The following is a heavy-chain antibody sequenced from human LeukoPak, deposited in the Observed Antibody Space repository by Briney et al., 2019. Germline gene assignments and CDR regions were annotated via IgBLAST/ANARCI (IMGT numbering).Heavy chain of an antibody. D-gene: IGHD5-18*01. V-gene: IGHV3-49*04. CDR3: TRRRYISGYYYTDG. Sequence: PGRSLRLSCSTSGFTFADYALSWVRQAPGKGLEWVSFIRSRSIGGAIEYAASVKGRLTISRDDSKSIAYLQINSLKTEDTAVYYCTRRRYISGYYYTDGCGKGTTVTVSS. CDR1: GFTFADYA. CDR2: IRSRSIGGAI. J-gene: IGHJ6*03.